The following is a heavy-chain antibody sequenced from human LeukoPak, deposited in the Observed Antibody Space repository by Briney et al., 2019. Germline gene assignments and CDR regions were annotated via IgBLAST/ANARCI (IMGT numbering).Heavy chain of an antibody. Sequence: GGSLRLSCAASGFTFSNYWLNWVRQAPGKGLDGVATINQYGGEKYYVDSVKGRFTISRDNAKDSLYLQMNSLRAEDTAVYYCARDEGTSGYDLLDYWGQGTLVTVSS. V-gene: IGHV3-7*01. CDR2: INQYGGEK. J-gene: IGHJ4*01. CDR3: ARDEGTSGYDLLDY. CDR1: GFTFSNYW. D-gene: IGHD5-12*01.